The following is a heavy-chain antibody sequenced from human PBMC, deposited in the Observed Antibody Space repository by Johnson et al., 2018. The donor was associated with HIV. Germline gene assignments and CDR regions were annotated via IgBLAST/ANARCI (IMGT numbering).Heavy chain of an antibody. V-gene: IGHV3-11*01. Sequence: QVQLVESGGGLVKPGGSLRLSCAASGFSFSDYYMSWIRQAPGKGLEWVSYISSSGSTIYYADSVKVRFTISRDNARNSLYLHMNSLRAEDTALYYGARDGPRGSYGAFDIWGQGTMVTVSS. D-gene: IGHD1-26*01. CDR3: ARDGPRGSYGAFDI. CDR1: GFSFSDYY. J-gene: IGHJ3*02. CDR2: ISSSGSTI.